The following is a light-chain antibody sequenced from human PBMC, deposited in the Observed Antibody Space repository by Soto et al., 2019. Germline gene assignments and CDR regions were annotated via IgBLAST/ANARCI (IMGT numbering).Light chain of an antibody. CDR2: GAS. CDR3: QPYDSSLWT. CDR1: QSVSNTY. J-gene: IGKJ1*01. Sequence: EIVLTQSPGTLSLSPGERATLSCRASQSVSNTYLVWYQQKLGQAPRLLIYGASSRATGIPDRFSGSGSGTDFTLTVSRLEPEDFAVYYCQPYDSSLWTFGQGTKVEIK. V-gene: IGKV3-20*01.